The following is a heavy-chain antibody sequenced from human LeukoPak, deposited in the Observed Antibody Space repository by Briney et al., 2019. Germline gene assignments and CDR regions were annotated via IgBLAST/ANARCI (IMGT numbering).Heavy chain of an antibody. V-gene: IGHV4-39*07. D-gene: IGHD4-17*01. J-gene: IGHJ4*02. CDR2: IYYSGST. CDR3: ARDRGDYADY. Sequence: SETLSLTCTVSGGSISSSSYYWGWIRQPPGKGLEWIGSIYYSGSTYYNPSLKSRVTISVDTSKNQFSLKLRYVTAADTAVYYCARDRGDYADYWGQGTLVTVSS. CDR1: GGSISSSSYY.